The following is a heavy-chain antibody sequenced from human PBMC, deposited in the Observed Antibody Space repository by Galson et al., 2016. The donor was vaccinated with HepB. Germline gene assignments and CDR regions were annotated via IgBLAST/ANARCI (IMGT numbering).Heavy chain of an antibody. CDR1: GFSFDDHA. J-gene: IGHJ2*01. Sequence: SLRLSCADSGFSFDDHAMHWVRQAPGRGLEWVARITWNNGATGYAASLSGRFTISRDNAKNSLYLHMSRLTAGDSAIYYCARDPGALTGTYQYFDLWGRGAPVTVSP. CDR3: ARDPGALTGTYQYFDL. V-gene: IGHV3-9*01. D-gene: IGHD7-27*01. CDR2: ITWNNGAT.